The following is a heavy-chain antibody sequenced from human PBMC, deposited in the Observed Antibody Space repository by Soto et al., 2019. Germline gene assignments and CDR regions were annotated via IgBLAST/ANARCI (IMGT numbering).Heavy chain of an antibody. CDR1: GFTVSSNY. CDR2: IYSGGST. V-gene: IGHV3-66*01. D-gene: IGHD6-13*01. J-gene: IGHJ4*02. Sequence: GGSLRLSCAASGFTVSSNYMSWVRQAPGKGLEWVSVIYSGGSTYYADSVKGRFTISRDNSKNTLYLQMNSLRAEDTAVYYCARVNLWGHSSWDTLDYWGQGPLVTVS. CDR3: ARVNLWGHSSWDTLDY.